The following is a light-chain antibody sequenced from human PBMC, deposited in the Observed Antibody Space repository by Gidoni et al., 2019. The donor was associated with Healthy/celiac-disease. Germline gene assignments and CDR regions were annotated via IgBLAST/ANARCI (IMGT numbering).Light chain of an antibody. Sequence: EIELTQSPATLSWSPGERATLSCRARQIVRSYLAWYQQKPGQSPRHLIYDASNRATGIPARFSGSGSGTDFTLTISGLGPEDFAVYYCQQRNNWPVTFGQGTKLGIK. J-gene: IGKJ2*01. V-gene: IGKV3-11*01. CDR3: QQRNNWPVT. CDR1: QIVRSY. CDR2: DAS.